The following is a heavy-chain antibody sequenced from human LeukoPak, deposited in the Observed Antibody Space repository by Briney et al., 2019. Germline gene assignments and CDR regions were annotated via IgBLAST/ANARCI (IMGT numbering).Heavy chain of an antibody. CDR2: ISSSSSYI. CDR1: GFTFSNYA. Sequence: RGSLRLSCAASGFTFSNYAMSWVRQAPGKGLEWVSSISSSSSYIYYADSVKGRFTISRDNAKNSLYLQMNSLRAEDTAVYYCAREGFDSGGDDAFDIWGQGTMVTVSS. V-gene: IGHV3-21*01. D-gene: IGHD3-10*01. CDR3: AREGFDSGGDDAFDI. J-gene: IGHJ3*02.